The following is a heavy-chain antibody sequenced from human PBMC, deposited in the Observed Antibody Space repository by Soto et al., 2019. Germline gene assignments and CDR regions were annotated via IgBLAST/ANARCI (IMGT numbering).Heavy chain of an antibody. V-gene: IGHV3-49*03. CDR2: IRSKAYGGTT. CDR1: GFTFGDYA. Sequence: GGSLRLSCTASGFTFGDYAMSWFRQAPGKGLEWVGFIRSKAYGGTTEYAASVKGRFTISRDDSKSIAYLQMNSLKTEDTAVYYCTGRTVRRSFQHWGQGTLVTVSS. CDR3: TGRTVRRSFQH. D-gene: IGHD4-17*01. J-gene: IGHJ1*01.